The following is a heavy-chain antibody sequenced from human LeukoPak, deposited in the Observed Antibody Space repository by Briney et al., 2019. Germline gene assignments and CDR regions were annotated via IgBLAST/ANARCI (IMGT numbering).Heavy chain of an antibody. V-gene: IGHV3-21*06. CDR3: ARDIVFGVVEEYYYYYMDV. CDR2: LSSRSSYI. CDR1: GFTFSNYN. J-gene: IGHJ6*03. Sequence: GGSLRLSCAASGFTFSNYNMNWVRQAPGKGLEWVSSLSSRSSYIYYADSVKGRFTISRDNAKNSLYLQMNSLRLEDTAVYYLARDIVFGVVEEYYYYYMDVWGKGTTVTVSS. D-gene: IGHD2-15*01.